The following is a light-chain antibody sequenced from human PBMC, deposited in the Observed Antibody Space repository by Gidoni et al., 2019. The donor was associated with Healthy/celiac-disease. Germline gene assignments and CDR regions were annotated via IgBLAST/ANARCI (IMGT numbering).Light chain of an antibody. J-gene: IGKJ3*01. CDR2: GAS. CDR3: QQYNNWLFT. CDR1: QSVSSN. Sequence: EIVMTQSPATLSVSPGERATLSCRASQSVSSNLAWYQQKPGQAPRLLIYGASTRATGIPARFSGSGSGTEFTLTISSLQSEDFAVYYCQQYNNWLFTFXXXTKVDIK. V-gene: IGKV3-15*01.